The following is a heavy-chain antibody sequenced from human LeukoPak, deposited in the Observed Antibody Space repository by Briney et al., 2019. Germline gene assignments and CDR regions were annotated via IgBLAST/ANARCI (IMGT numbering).Heavy chain of an antibody. CDR3: ARGGSGSYFDY. J-gene: IGHJ4*02. Sequence: GGSLRLSCAASGFTFSSYAMHWVRQAPGKGLEWVAVISYDGNNKYYADSVKGRFTISRDNSKNTLYLQMNSLRAEDTAVYYCARGGSGSYFDYWGQGTLVTVSS. CDR2: ISYDGNNK. CDR1: GFTFSSYA. D-gene: IGHD1-26*01. V-gene: IGHV3-30*04.